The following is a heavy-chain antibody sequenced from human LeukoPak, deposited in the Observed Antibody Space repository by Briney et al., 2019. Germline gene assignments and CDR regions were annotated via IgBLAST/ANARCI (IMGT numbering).Heavy chain of an antibody. J-gene: IGHJ4*02. Sequence: PGGSLRLSCAASGFTFSDYEMNWVRQAPGKGLEWLSYISSGGYTADYADSVKGRFTISRDNAKNSVYLQMHSLRAEDTGLYYCARSKRDIVATIGYWGQGTLVAVSP. CDR3: ARSKRDIVATIGY. CDR2: ISSGGYTA. D-gene: IGHD5-12*01. CDR1: GFTFSDYE. V-gene: IGHV3-48*03.